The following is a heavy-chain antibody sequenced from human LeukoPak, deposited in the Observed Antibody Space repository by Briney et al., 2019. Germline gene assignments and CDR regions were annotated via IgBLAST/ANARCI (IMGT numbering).Heavy chain of an antibody. D-gene: IGHD3-10*01. Sequence: GGSLRLSCAASGFTFDDYAMHWVRQAPGKGLEWVSGISWNSGSIGYADSVKGRFTISRDNAKNSLYLQMNSLRAEDTALYYCAKDRASYGSGSYFMYYFDYWGQGTLVTVSS. CDR1: GFTFDDYA. J-gene: IGHJ4*02. CDR3: AKDRASYGSGSYFMYYFDY. V-gene: IGHV3-9*01. CDR2: ISWNSGSI.